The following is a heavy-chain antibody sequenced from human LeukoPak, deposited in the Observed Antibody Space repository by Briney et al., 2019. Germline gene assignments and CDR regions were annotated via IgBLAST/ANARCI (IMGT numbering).Heavy chain of an antibody. D-gene: IGHD3-22*01. Sequence: ASVKVSCKASGYTFTSYAMHWVRQAPGQRLEWMGWINAGNGNTKYSQEFQGRVTITRDTSASTAYMELSSLRSEDMAVYYCARGIYYDSSGYLFDPWGQGTLVTVSS. J-gene: IGHJ5*02. V-gene: IGHV1-3*03. CDR1: GYTFTSYA. CDR3: ARGIYYDSSGYLFDP. CDR2: INAGNGNT.